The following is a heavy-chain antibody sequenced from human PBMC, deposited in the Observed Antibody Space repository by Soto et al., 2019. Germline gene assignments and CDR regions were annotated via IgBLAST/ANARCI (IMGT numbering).Heavy chain of an antibody. D-gene: IGHD3-22*01. CDR2: IIPIFGTA. J-gene: IGHJ4*02. Sequence: SVKVSCKASGGTFSSYAISWVRQAPGQGLEWMGGIIPIFGTANYAQKFQGRVTITADESTSTAYMELSSLRSEDTAVYYCARDRFSYYYDSSGYKNREYYFDYWGQGTLVTVPQ. CDR1: GGTFSSYA. V-gene: IGHV1-69*13. CDR3: ARDRFSYYYDSSGYKNREYYFDY.